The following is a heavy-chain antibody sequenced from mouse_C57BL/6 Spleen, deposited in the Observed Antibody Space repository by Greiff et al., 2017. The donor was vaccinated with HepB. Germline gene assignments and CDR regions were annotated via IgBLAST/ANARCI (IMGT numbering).Heavy chain of an antibody. CDR3: ARASPTVVAEYYFDY. Sequence: EVQLQQSGPVLVKPGASVKMSCKASGYTFTDYYMNWVKQSHGKSLEWIGVINPYNGGTSYNQKFKGKATLTVDKSSSTAYMELNSLTSEDSAVYYCARASPTVVAEYYFDYWGQVTTLTVSS. D-gene: IGHD1-1*01. V-gene: IGHV1-19*01. CDR2: INPYNGGT. J-gene: IGHJ2*01. CDR1: GYTFTDYY.